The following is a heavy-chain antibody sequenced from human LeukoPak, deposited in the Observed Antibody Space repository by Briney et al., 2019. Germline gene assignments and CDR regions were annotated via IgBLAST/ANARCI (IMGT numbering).Heavy chain of an antibody. CDR1: GYTFTSNG. J-gene: IGHJ6*02. D-gene: IGHD3-10*01. CDR2: ISAYNGHT. V-gene: IGHV1-18*01. Sequence: ASVKVSCKASGYTFTSNGISCVRQAPGQGLEWMGWISAYNGHTNYAQKLQGRVTMTTDTSTSTAYMELRSLRSDDTAVYYCARVWFGELFGVVPYGMDVWGQGTPVTVSS. CDR3: ARVWFGELFGVVPYGMDV.